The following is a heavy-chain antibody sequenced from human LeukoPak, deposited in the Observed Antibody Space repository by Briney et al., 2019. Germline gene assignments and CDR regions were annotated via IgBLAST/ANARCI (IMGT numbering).Heavy chain of an antibody. CDR3: ARVGQLAFDY. CDR1: GGSISFSTYY. D-gene: IGHD2-2*01. J-gene: IGHJ4*02. Sequence: SETLSLTCTVSGGSISFSTYYWGWIRQPPGKGLDWIGSIYYSGNTYYNSSLKSRVTILVDTSKNQFSLKLSSVTAADTAVYYCARVGQLAFDYWGQGTLVTVSS. V-gene: IGHV4-39*07. CDR2: IYYSGNT.